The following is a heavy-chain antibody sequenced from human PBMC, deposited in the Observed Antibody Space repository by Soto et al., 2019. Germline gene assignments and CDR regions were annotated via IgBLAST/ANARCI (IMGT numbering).Heavy chain of an antibody. D-gene: IGHD6-13*01. J-gene: IGHJ4*02. CDR2: IIPIFGTA. CDR1: GVTFSSYA. Sequence: SVKVSCKASGVTFSSYAISWVRQSPGQGLEWMGGIIPIFGTANYAQKFQGRVTITADESTSTAYMELSSLRSEDTAVYYCARDFGGAAASDYWGQGTLVTVSS. CDR3: ARDFGGAAASDY. V-gene: IGHV1-69*13.